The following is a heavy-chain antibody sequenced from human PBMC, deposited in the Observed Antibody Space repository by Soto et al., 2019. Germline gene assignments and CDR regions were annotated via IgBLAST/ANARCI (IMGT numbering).Heavy chain of an antibody. Sequence: QVQLQQWGAGLLKPSETLSLTCAVYGGSFSGYYWSWIRQPPGKGLEWIGEINHSGSTNYNPSLKSRVTISVDTSKNQFSLKLSSVTAADTAVYYCARAGRGYSSSWFYLIWGQGTLVTVSS. V-gene: IGHV4-34*01. J-gene: IGHJ4*02. CDR1: GGSFSGYY. CDR3: ARAGRGYSSSWFYLI. CDR2: INHSGST. D-gene: IGHD6-13*01.